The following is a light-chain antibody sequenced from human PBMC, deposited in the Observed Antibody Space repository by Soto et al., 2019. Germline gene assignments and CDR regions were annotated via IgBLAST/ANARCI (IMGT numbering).Light chain of an antibody. CDR1: QVISTW. J-gene: IGKJ5*01. CDR2: AAS. Sequence: DIQMTQSPSSVSASVGDRVTITCRASQVISTWLAWYQQKPGQAPKLLIYAASVLESGVPSRFSGSGSRTDFTLSISSVQPEDFATYRCQQANSFPITFGQGTLLEIK. V-gene: IGKV1-12*01. CDR3: QQANSFPIT.